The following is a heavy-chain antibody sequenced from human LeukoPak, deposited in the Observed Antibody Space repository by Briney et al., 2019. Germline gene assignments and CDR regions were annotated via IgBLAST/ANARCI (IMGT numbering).Heavy chain of an antibody. Sequence: AETLSLTCTVSGGSLKNHYGSWVRQPPGKAVEWIGYISQSGNTRYHPSLKRRVTISVDPSQNQFSLKLGSVTAADPAVYYCARDTSYSSETCCNDYFYSWGQGTLATVSS. CDR2: ISQSGNT. D-gene: IGHD2/OR15-2a*01. J-gene: IGHJ4*02. CDR3: ARDTSYSSETCCNDYFYS. CDR1: GGSLKNHY. V-gene: IGHV4-59*11.